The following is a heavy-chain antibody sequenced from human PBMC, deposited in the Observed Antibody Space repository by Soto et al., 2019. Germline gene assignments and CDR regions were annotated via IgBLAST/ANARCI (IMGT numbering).Heavy chain of an antibody. V-gene: IGHV4-4*07. D-gene: IGHD3-16*01. CDR3: AREEASSYASRHFHD. CDR2: IYGFGGT. CDR1: GGSMSSFY. Sequence: QVQLQESGPGLVKSSETLSLTCTVSGGSMSSFYWSWIRQPAGKGLEWIARIYGFGGTKYNPSLKSRVTLSVDTSQKKFSLTLTSVTAADTAVYYCAREEASSYASRHFHDWGQGTLVTVSS. J-gene: IGHJ4*02.